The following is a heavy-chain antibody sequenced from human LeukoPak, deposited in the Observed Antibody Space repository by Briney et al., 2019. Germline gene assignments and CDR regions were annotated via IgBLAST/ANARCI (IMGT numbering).Heavy chain of an antibody. V-gene: IGHV3-23*01. CDR2: IVGDTVT. CDR1: GFTFNSYA. Sequence: GGSLRLSCAASGFTFNSYAMSWVRQAPGKGLEWVSAIVGDTVTFYTDSVKGRFTISRDNSKSTLCLQMNSLRAEDTAVYYCAKQLGYCSDGSCYFPYWGQGTLVTVSS. D-gene: IGHD2-15*01. CDR3: AKQLGYCSDGSCYFPY. J-gene: IGHJ4*02.